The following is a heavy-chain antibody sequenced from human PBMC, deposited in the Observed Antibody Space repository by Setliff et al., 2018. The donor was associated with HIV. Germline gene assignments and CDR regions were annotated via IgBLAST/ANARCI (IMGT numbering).Heavy chain of an antibody. J-gene: IGHJ4*02. D-gene: IGHD3-3*01. CDR2: MNPNSGNT. CDR1: GYTFTSYD. Sequence: RASVKVSCKTSGYTFTSYDINWVRQATGQGLEWMGWMNPNSGNTGYTQKFQGRVTMTRNTSISTAYMELSSLRSEDTAVYYCARGTGIRGFGVVDYWGQGTLVTVSS. V-gene: IGHV1-8*02. CDR3: ARGTGIRGFGVVDY.